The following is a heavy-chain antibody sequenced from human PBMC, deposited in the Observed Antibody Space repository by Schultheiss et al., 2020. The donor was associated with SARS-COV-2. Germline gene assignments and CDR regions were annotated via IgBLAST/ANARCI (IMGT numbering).Heavy chain of an antibody. D-gene: IGHD3-22*01. J-gene: IGHJ4*02. V-gene: IGHV4-59*12. CDR2: IYYSGST. Sequence: SETLSLTCTVSGGSISSYYWSWIRQPPGKGLEWIGYIYYSGSTNYNPSLEGRLTISIDTPMNQFSLKLGSVTVADTAIYYCAREKMFYFDSSGPFDYWGRGTLVTVSS. CDR1: GGSISSYY. CDR3: AREKMFYFDSSGPFDY.